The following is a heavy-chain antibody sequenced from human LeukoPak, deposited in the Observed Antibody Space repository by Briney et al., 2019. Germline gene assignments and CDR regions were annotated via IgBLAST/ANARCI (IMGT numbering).Heavy chain of an antibody. V-gene: IGHV3-33*01. D-gene: IGHD2-21*02. Sequence: PGRSLRLSCAASGFTFSSYGMHWVRQAPGKGPEWVAVIWYDGSNKYYADSVKGRFTISRDNSKNTLYLQMNSLRAEDTAVYYCASEPAFGAGDGNDAFDIWGQGTMVTVSS. CDR1: GFTFSSYG. CDR3: ASEPAFGAGDGNDAFDI. J-gene: IGHJ3*02. CDR2: IWYDGSNK.